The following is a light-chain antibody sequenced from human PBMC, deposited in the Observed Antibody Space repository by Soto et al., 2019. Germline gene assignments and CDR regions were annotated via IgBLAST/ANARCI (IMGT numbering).Light chain of an antibody. Sequence: QSALAQPAYVSGSDKQSITISYNATSINIVGYNYVSLYHHHPGKAPKFTILEVSNRPSGVSNRFSGAMSGNTASLTISTHLSEDEADYFCSSDTASCTRKIGIGNGIKVTVL. J-gene: IGLJ1*01. V-gene: IGLV2-14*01. CDR3: SSDTASCTRKIG. CDR2: EVS. CDR1: SINIVGYNY.